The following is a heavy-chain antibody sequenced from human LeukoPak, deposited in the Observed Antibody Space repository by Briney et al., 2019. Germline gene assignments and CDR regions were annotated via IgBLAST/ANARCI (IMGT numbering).Heavy chain of an antibody. Sequence: SETLSLTCAVYGGSFSGYYWSWIRQPPGKGLEWIGEINHSGSTNYNPSLKSLVTISVDTSKNQFSLKLSSVTAADTAVYYCARGRTYCSSTSCYSNWFDPWGQGTLVTVSS. D-gene: IGHD2-2*01. CDR2: INHSGST. CDR3: ARGRTYCSSTSCYSNWFDP. CDR1: GGSFSGYY. V-gene: IGHV4-34*01. J-gene: IGHJ5*02.